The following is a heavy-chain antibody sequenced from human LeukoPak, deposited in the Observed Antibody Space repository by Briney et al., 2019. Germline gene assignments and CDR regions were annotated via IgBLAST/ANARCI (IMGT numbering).Heavy chain of an antibody. CDR1: GFTFSSCG. CDR3: AREFGEFQYYFDY. J-gene: IGHJ4*02. V-gene: IGHV3-33*01. Sequence: GGSLRLSCAASGFTFSSCGMHWVRQAPGKGLEWVAVIWYDGSNKYYADSVKGRFTISRDNSKNTLYLQMNSLRAEDTAVYYCAREFGEFQYYFDYWGQGTLVTVSS. D-gene: IGHD3-10*01. CDR2: IWYDGSNK.